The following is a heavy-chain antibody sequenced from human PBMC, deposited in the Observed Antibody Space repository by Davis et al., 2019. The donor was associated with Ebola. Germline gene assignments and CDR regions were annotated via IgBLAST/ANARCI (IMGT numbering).Heavy chain of an antibody. CDR2: IYYSGST. CDR1: GGSISSYY. V-gene: IGHV4-59*08. CDR3: ARLYGSGSYSGGWFDP. Sequence: MPSETLSLTCTVSGGSISSYYWSWIRQPPGKGLEWIGYIYYSGSTNYNPSLKSRVTISVDTSKNQFPLKLSSVTAADTAVYYCARLYGSGSYSGGWFDPWGQGTLVTVSS. D-gene: IGHD3-10*01. J-gene: IGHJ5*02.